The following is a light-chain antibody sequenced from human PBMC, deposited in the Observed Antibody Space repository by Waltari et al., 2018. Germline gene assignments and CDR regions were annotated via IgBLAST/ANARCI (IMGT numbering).Light chain of an antibody. V-gene: IGKV3-20*01. CDR1: PSVGRT. CDR2: DAS. Sequence: EIVLTQSPASLPLSPGDRATLACRASPSVGRTLAWYQHRPGQAPRLLIYDASSRATGIPDRFSGSGSGTDFSLTISRLEPEDFAVYYCQKYGTRPATFGQGTKVEVK. CDR3: QKYGTRPAT. J-gene: IGKJ1*01.